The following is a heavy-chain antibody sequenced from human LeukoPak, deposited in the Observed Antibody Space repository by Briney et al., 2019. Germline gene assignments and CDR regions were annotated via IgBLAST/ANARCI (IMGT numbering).Heavy chain of an antibody. CDR2: IKQDGSEK. CDR3: ARSYYGSGSYLGY. D-gene: IGHD3-10*01. J-gene: IGHJ4*02. V-gene: IGHV3-7*01. CDR1: GFTFSRHW. Sequence: GGSLRLSCAVSGFTFSRHWMSWVRQAPGKGLEWLANIKQDGSEKYYVDSVEGRFTISRDNAKNSLYLQMNSLRAEDTAVYYCARSYYGSGSYLGYWGQGTLVTVSS.